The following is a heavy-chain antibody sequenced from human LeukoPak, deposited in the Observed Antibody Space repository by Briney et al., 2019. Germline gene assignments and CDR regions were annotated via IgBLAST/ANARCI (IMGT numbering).Heavy chain of an antibody. CDR2: INHSGST. Sequence: PSETLSLTCAVYGGSFSGYYWSWIRQPPGKGLEWIGEINHSGSTNYNPSLKSRVTISVDTSKNQFSLKLSSVTAADTAVYYCARPRSSSGWDGDFDYWGQGTLVTVSS. CDR1: GGSFSGYY. CDR3: ARPRSSSGWDGDFDY. J-gene: IGHJ4*02. V-gene: IGHV4-34*01. D-gene: IGHD6-19*01.